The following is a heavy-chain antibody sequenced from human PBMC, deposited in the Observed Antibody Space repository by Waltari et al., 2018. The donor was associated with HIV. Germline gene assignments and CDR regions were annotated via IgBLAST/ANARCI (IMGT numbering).Heavy chain of an antibody. D-gene: IGHD2-2*01. CDR1: GFTFRDYC. Sequence: QAQLVESGGGVVRPGTSLTLSCAGSGFTFRDYCLHWVRQGPGRGLGGVAGISFDGNHKYYADSVKGRITISRDISKSILSLQMNSLRPEDTAVYYCAKTSSWSGLDHYGLDVWGQGTTVTVS. J-gene: IGHJ6*02. CDR3: AKTSSWSGLDHYGLDV. V-gene: IGHV3-30*18. CDR2: ISFDGNHK.